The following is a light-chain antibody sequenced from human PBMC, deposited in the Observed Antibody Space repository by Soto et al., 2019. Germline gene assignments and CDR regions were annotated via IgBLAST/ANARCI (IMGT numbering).Light chain of an antibody. CDR2: GAS. Sequence: DIQMTQSPSSLSASVGDRVTITCRASQGIANYLNWYQQKPGKAPKLLIYGASSLQSGVPSKFSGSGSGTDFTLTISSLQPEDCATYYCQQSFNSPRTFGQGTKVEFK. V-gene: IGKV1-39*01. CDR1: QGIANY. CDR3: QQSFNSPRT. J-gene: IGKJ1*01.